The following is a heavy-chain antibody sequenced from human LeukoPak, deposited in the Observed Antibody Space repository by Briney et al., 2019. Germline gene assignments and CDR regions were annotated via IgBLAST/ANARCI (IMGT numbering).Heavy chain of an antibody. CDR2: IKEDGSAK. Sequence: GGSLRLSCAASGFTFSSYWMTWVRQAPGQGLEWVANIKEDGSAKYHVDSVKGRFTISRDNAKNSLYLQMNSLRVEDTAVYYCTRDTGCSGGACYSFYDYWGQGTLVTVSS. CDR1: GFTFSSYW. CDR3: TRDTGCSGGACYSFYDY. V-gene: IGHV3-7*01. D-gene: IGHD2-21*01. J-gene: IGHJ4*02.